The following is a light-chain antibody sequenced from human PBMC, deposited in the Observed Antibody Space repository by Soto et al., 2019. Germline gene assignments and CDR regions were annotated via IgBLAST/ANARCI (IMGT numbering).Light chain of an antibody. V-gene: IGLV2-14*01. CDR2: EVS. Sequence: QSALTQPASVSGSPGQSITISCTGTSSDVGGYNYVSWYQQHPGKAPKLMIYEVSNRPSGVSNRFSGSKSGNTASLTISGLQAEDEADYYCSSYTSSSTPTWVFGGGTPLTVL. CDR3: SSYTSSSTPTWV. J-gene: IGLJ3*02. CDR1: SSDVGGYNY.